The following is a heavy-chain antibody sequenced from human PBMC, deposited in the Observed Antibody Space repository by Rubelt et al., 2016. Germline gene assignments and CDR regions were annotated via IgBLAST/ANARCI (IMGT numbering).Heavy chain of an antibody. J-gene: IGHJ4*01. V-gene: IGHV3-7*03. CDR1: GFTFSIYG. CDR2: IKRDGTTK. Sequence: EVQLVESGGGLVQPGGSLRLSCAASGFTFSIYGMNWVRQAPGKGLEWVANIKRDGTTKYYVDSVKGRFTISRDNDKSSMCLQMNSLRVEDTAVYYCTRDLQGSKDYGVEYWGQGNLVTVSS. CDR3: TRDLQGSKDYGVEY. D-gene: IGHD3-16*01.